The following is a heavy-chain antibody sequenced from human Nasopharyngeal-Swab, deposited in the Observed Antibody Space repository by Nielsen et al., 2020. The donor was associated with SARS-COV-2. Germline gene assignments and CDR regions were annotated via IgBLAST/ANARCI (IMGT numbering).Heavy chain of an antibody. CDR1: GFTFSDYY. CDR2: ISSTGAII. Sequence: GESLKISCAASGFTFSDYYTSWIRQAPGKGLEWVSYISSTGAIIYYADSVKGRFTISRDNAKNSLYMQMNSLRAEDTAVYYCVRDNSGWLNWFHPWGQGTLVTVSS. D-gene: IGHD6-19*01. CDR3: VRDNSGWLNWFHP. J-gene: IGHJ5*02. V-gene: IGHV3-11*04.